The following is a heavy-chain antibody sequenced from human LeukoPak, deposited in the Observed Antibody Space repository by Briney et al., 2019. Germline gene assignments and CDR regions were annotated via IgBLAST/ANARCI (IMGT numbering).Heavy chain of an antibody. J-gene: IGHJ5*02. CDR3: ARRIVTPTTKWFDA. Sequence: ASVKVSCKASGYTFTGYYMHWVRQAPGQGLEWMGWINPNSGGTNYAQKFQGRVTMTRDTSISTAYMELTRLRSDDTAVYYCARRIVTPTTKWFDAWGQGTLVTVSS. CDR2: INPNSGGT. CDR1: GYTFTGYY. V-gene: IGHV1-2*02. D-gene: IGHD1-26*01.